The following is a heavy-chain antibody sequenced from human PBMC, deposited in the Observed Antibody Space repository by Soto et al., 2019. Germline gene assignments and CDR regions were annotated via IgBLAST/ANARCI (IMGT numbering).Heavy chain of an antibody. CDR1: GFTFDDYA. J-gene: IGHJ4*02. CDR3: AKDKSNDFWSGTTPSDY. Sequence: PGGSLRLSCAASGFTFDDYAMHWVRQAPGKGLEWVSGISWNSGSIGYADSVKGRFTISRDNAKNSLYLQMNSLRAEDTALYYCAKDKSNDFWSGTTPSDYWGQGTLVTVSS. V-gene: IGHV3-9*01. CDR2: ISWNSGSI. D-gene: IGHD3-3*01.